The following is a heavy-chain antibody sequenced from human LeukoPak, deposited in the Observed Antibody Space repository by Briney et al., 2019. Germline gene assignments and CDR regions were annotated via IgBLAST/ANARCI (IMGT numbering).Heavy chain of an antibody. V-gene: IGHV3-30*18. CDR2: ISYDGSNK. Sequence: GRSLRLSCAASGFTFSSYGMHWVRQAPGKGLEWVAVISYDGSNKYYADSVKGRFTISRDNSKNTLYLQMNGLRAEDTAVYYCAKDFYDYWGQGTLVTVSS. J-gene: IGHJ4*02. CDR3: AKDFYDY. CDR1: GFTFSSYG.